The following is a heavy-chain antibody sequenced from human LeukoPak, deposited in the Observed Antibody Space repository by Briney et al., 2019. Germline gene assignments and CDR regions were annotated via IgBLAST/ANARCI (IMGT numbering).Heavy chain of an antibody. CDR3: ARGKESRDPPPFYY. CDR2: IIPIFGTA. CDR1: GGTFSNYA. J-gene: IGHJ4*02. V-gene: IGHV1-69*06. D-gene: IGHD2/OR15-2a*01. Sequence: SVKVSCKASGGTFSNYAISWVRQAPGQGLEWMGGIIPIFGTANYAQKFRGRVTITADKSTRTAYMELSSLRSEDPAVYYCARGKESRDPPPFYYRGQGTLVTVSS.